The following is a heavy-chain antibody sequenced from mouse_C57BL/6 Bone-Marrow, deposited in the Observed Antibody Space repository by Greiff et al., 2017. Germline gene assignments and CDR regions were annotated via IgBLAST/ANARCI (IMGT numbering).Heavy chain of an antibody. J-gene: IGHJ2*01. CDR1: GYTFTDYY. V-gene: IGHV1-75*01. Sequence: QVQLQQSGPELVKPGASVKISCKASGYTFTDYYLNWVKQRPGQGLEWLGWVFPGSGRTYYTETFKGKATLTVDKAASTAYMLLSSLTSEDSAVYFCAREEYYGGYYVDYWGQGTTLTVSS. D-gene: IGHD1-1*02. CDR2: VFPGSGRT. CDR3: AREEYYGGYYVDY.